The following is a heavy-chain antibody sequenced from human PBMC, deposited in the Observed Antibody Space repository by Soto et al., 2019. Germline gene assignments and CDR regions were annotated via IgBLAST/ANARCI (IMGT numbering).Heavy chain of an antibody. CDR1: GYSFTINC. Sequence: PGASLKIYWKGSGYSFTINCLGRVRKITGKGLEWMGIIYPGDSDTRYSRSCQGQVTISAHKAISAAYLQWSSLKASDTALFYCARLGGYSGFDVVDYRGQRTCVTVSS. J-gene: IGHJ4*02. D-gene: IGHD5-12*01. CDR2: IYPGDSDT. CDR3: ARLGGYSGFDVVDY. V-gene: IGHV5-51*01.